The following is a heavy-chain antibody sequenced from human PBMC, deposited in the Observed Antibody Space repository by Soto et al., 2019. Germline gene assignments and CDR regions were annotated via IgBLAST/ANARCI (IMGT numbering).Heavy chain of an antibody. V-gene: IGHV3-23*01. CDR3: AKERGYSYGPPY. J-gene: IGHJ4*02. Sequence: ESGGGLVRPGGSLRLSCAAPGLTFSSYAMSWARQAPGKGLEWVSAISGSGGSTYYADSVKGRFTISRDNSKNTLYLQMNSLRAEDTAVYYCAKERGYSYGPPYWGQGTLVTVSS. D-gene: IGHD5-18*01. CDR2: ISGSGGST. CDR1: GLTFSSYA.